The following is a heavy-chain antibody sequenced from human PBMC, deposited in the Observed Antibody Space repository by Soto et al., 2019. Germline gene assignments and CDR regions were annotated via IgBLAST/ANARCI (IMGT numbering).Heavy chain of an antibody. CDR3: ARSGYDFWSGYYDY. Sequence: GGSLRLSCTASGFTFSQFGMHWVRQAPGKGLQWVALIWADGKEEYFGGSVKGRFTIPRDSSKNTLYLHIDILTVDDTAVYYCARSGYDFWSGYYDYWGQGTLVTVPQ. D-gene: IGHD3-3*01. CDR1: GFTFSQFG. J-gene: IGHJ4*02. V-gene: IGHV3-33*01. CDR2: IWADGKEE.